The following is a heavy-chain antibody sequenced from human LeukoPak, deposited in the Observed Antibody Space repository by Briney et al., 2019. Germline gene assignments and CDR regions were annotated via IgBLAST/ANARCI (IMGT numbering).Heavy chain of an antibody. CDR2: FDPEDGET. J-gene: IGHJ4*02. CDR1: GYTLTELS. Sequence: ASVKVSCKVSGYTLTELSMHWVRQAPGKGLEWMGGFDPEDGETIYAQRFQGRVTMTEDTSTDTAYMELSSLRSEDTAVYYCATGKGDFWSGYYDYWGQGTLVTVSS. D-gene: IGHD3-3*01. V-gene: IGHV1-24*01. CDR3: ATGKGDFWSGYYDY.